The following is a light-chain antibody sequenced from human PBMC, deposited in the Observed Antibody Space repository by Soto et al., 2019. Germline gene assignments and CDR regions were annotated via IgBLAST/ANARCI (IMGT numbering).Light chain of an antibody. CDR2: KIS. Sequence: DILLPATPLPSPVTLGQAVSISSWSRQSVVHSDGNTYFSWLQQRPGQPPRLLIYKISNRSSGVPDRFSGSGSGTDFTLKISRLEAEDVGVYYCLQATQFPRTFGQGTQLEIK. CDR3: LQATQFPRT. V-gene: IGKV2-24*01. CDR1: QSVVHSDGNTY. J-gene: IGKJ5*01.